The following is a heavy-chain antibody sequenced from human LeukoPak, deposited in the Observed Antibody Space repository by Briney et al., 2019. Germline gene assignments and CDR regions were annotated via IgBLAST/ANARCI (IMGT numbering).Heavy chain of an antibody. CDR3: ARHPSLSYCSGGGCWFDP. CDR2: IYYSGST. V-gene: IGHV4-39*01. Sequence: SETLSLTCIVSGGSISSTSYYWDWIRQPPGKGLEWIGTIYYSGSTYYNPSLKSRVTISVDRSKTQFSLKLSSVTAADTAVYYCARHPSLSYCSGGGCWFDPWRQGTLVTVSS. CDR1: GGSISSTSYY. D-gene: IGHD2-15*01. J-gene: IGHJ5*02.